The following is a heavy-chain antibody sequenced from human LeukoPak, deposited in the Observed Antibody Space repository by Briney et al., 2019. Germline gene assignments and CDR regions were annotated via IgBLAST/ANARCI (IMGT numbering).Heavy chain of an antibody. D-gene: IGHD3-10*01. CDR3: ARGLWRGTFDS. Sequence: PGGSLRLSCGVSGSTVNGNSMSWVRQAPGRGLEWISVMYTGGTTHYADSVKGRFTISRDNSKNTLHLQMNSLRVEDTAVYYCARGLWRGTFDSWGQGTLVTVSS. CDR1: GSTVNGNS. J-gene: IGHJ4*02. CDR2: MYTGGTT. V-gene: IGHV3-53*01.